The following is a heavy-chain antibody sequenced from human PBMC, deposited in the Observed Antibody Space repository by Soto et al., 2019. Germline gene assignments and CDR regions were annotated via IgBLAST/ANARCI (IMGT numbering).Heavy chain of an antibody. Sequence: TLSLTCAVSGGSISSGGYYWSWIRQHPGKGLEWIGYIYYSGSTYYNPSLKSRVTISVDTSKNQFSLKLSSVTAADTAVYYCARVFSDSSSFFDPWGQGTLVTVSS. CDR2: IYYSGST. D-gene: IGHD6-13*01. V-gene: IGHV4-31*11. J-gene: IGHJ5*02. CDR3: ARVFSDSSSFFDP. CDR1: GGSISSGGYY.